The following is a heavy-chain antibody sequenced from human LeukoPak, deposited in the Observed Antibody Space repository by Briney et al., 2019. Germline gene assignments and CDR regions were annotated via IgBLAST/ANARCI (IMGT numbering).Heavy chain of an antibody. CDR2: VFYTGNT. CDR3: AITGVNIWFGELFPDY. Sequence: SETLSLTCTVSGGSISSSSYYWGWIRQPPGKGLEWLGSVFYTGNTYYNPSLKSRVTISVDTSKNQFSLKLSSVTAADTAVYYCAITGVNIWFGELFPDYWGQGTLVTVSS. D-gene: IGHD3-10*01. J-gene: IGHJ4*02. CDR1: GGSISSSSYY. V-gene: IGHV4-39*07.